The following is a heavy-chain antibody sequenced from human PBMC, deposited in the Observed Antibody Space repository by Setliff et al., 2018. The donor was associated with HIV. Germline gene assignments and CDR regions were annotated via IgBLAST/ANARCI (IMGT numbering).Heavy chain of an antibody. CDR3: MRTSSSRPDAFDI. V-gene: IGHV1-18*04. D-gene: IGHD6-13*01. Sequence: ASVKVSCKASGYTFISYGISWMRQAPGQGPEWMGWISVDNGDTNYAQKVQGRVSMTTDTSTSTAYMELRSLRFDDTAVYYCMRTSSSRPDAFDIWGQGTMVTVSS. CDR2: ISVDNGDT. J-gene: IGHJ3*02. CDR1: GYTFISYG.